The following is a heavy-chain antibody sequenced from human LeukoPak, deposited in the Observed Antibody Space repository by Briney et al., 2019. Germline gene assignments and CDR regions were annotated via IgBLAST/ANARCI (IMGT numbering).Heavy chain of an antibody. CDR2: IYYSGST. Sequence: SETLSLTCTVSGGSISSYYWSWIRQPPGRGLEWIGYIYYSGSTNYNPSLKSRVTISVDTSKNQFSLKLSSVTAADTAVYYCARDLEDDYVWGSYRHLPYAFDIWCQGTMVTVSS. CDR3: ARDLEDDYVWGSYRHLPYAFDI. D-gene: IGHD3-16*02. J-gene: IGHJ3*02. CDR1: GGSISSYY. V-gene: IGHV4-59*01.